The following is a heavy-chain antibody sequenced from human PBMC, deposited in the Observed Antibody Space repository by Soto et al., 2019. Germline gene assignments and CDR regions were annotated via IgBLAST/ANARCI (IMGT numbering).Heavy chain of an antibody. J-gene: IGHJ6*02. CDR3: AAKLGLGTLSVV. D-gene: IGHD7-27*01. CDR1: GDTFKNCV. CDR2: IIPLFGTA. V-gene: IGHV1-69*01. Sequence: QVQVVQSGVEVRRPGSSVKVSCKASGDTFKNCVISWVRQAPGQGLEWMGGIIPLFGTAYFAQRFQGRHTITTDEFSTTAYMELSMLSSDDTAIYCCAAKLGLGTLSVVWGQGTKVIVSS.